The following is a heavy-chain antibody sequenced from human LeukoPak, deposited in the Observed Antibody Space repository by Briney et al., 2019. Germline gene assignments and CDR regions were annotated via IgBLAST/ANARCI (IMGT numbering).Heavy chain of an antibody. Sequence: EASLKVSSKASGYTFTDYYIHWVRHAPGQRGEWMGWIDPNSDGTNYAQKFQRMLSMTRDTSISTAYMELSRLRSDDMAVYYCARDGVVRGVIVYWGQGNLVSVSS. V-gene: IGHV1-2*02. J-gene: IGHJ4*02. CDR2: IDPNSDGT. D-gene: IGHD3-10*01. CDR1: GYTFTDYY. CDR3: ARDGVVRGVIVY.